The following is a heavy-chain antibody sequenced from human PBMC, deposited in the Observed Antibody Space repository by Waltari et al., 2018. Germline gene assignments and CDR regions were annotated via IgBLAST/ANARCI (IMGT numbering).Heavy chain of an antibody. Sequence: QVQLVQSGAEVKKPGSSVKVSCKASGGTFSSYAISWVRQPPGTGLEWMGGIIPIFGTANDAQKFQGRVTITADESTSTAYMELSSLRSEDTAVYYCARDIYCSSTSCYTEGYFDYWGQGTLVTVSS. CDR2: IIPIFGTA. J-gene: IGHJ4*02. V-gene: IGHV1-69*01. CDR1: GGTFSSYA. CDR3: ARDIYCSSTSCYTEGYFDY. D-gene: IGHD2-2*02.